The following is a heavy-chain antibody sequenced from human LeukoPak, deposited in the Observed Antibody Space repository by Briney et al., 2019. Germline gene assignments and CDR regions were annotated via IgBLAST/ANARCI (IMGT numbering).Heavy chain of an antibody. CDR2: IYPGDSDT. Sequence: GESLKISCKGSGYSFTSYWIGWVRQMPGKGLEWMGIIYPGDSDTRYSPSFQGQVTISADKSISTAYLQWSSLKASDTAMYYCARLYHSSGWYGNWFDPWGQGTLVTVSS. J-gene: IGHJ5*02. V-gene: IGHV5-51*01. D-gene: IGHD6-19*01. CDR3: ARLYHSSGWYGNWFDP. CDR1: GYSFTSYW.